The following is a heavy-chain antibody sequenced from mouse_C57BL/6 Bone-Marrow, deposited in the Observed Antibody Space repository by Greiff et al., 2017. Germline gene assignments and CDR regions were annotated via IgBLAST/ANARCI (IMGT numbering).Heavy chain of an antibody. CDR3: ARRRLRRYFDY. Sequence: QVQLKQSGAELARPGASVKLSCKASGYTFTSYGISWVKQRPGQGLEWIGEIYPRSGNTYYNEKFKGKATLTADKSSSTAYMELRSLTSEDSAVYFGARRRLRRYFDYWGQGTTLTVSS. J-gene: IGHJ2*01. CDR2: IYPRSGNT. D-gene: IGHD1-2*01. V-gene: IGHV1-81*01. CDR1: GYTFTSYG.